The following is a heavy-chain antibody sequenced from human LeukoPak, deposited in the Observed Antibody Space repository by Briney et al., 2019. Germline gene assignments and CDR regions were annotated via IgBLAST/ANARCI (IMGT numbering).Heavy chain of an antibody. D-gene: IGHD3-10*01. J-gene: IGHJ4*02. V-gene: IGHV4-39*01. CDR1: GGSISSSSYY. CDR3: ARTGSGSVFDY. CDR2: IYYSGST. Sequence: PSETLSLTCTVSGGSISSSSYYWGWIRQPPGKGLEWIGSIYYSGSTYYNPSLKSRVTISVDTSKNQFSLKLSSVTAADTAVYYCARTGSGSVFDYWGQGTLVTVSS.